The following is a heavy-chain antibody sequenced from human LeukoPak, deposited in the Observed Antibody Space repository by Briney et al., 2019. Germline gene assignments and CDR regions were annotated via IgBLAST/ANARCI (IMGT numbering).Heavy chain of an antibody. D-gene: IGHD3-22*01. Sequence: PGGSLRLSCAASGFTFSSYWMNWVRQAPGKGLEWVANIKQDGSEKDYVDSVKGRFTISRDNAKNSLYLQMNSLRAEDTAVYYCARARGGVTMISYYYYMDVWGKGTTVTVSS. CDR1: GFTFSSYW. CDR3: ARARGGVTMISYYYYMDV. CDR2: IKQDGSEK. V-gene: IGHV3-7*01. J-gene: IGHJ6*03.